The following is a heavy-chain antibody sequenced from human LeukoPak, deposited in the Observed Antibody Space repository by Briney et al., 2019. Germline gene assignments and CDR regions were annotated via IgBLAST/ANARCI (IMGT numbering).Heavy chain of an antibody. CDR1: GXIFTNYW. V-gene: IGHV5-51*01. CDR2: IYPGDSDT. Sequence: GESLKISFQVSGXIFTNYWIGWLRQMPGKGLESMGIIYPGDSDTAYSPSFQGQVTISADKSISTVYLHWSSLKASDTAMYYCARQSRDGSKTRGYYFDYWGQGTLVSVSS. CDR3: ARQSRDGSKTRGYYFDY. J-gene: IGHJ4*02. D-gene: IGHD3-10*01.